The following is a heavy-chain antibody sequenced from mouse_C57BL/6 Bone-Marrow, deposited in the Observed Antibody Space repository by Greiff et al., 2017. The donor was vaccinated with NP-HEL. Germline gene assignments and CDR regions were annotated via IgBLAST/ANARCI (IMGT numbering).Heavy chain of an antibody. CDR2: IWSGGST. CDR3: ARRDVYWYFDV. CDR1: GFSLTSYG. V-gene: IGHV2-2*01. J-gene: IGHJ1*03. Sequence: VQGVESGPGLVQPSQSLSITCTVSGFSLTSYGVHWVRQSPGKGLEWLGVIWSGGSTDYNAAFISRLSISKDNSKSQVFFKMNSLQADDTAIYYCARRDVYWYFDVWGTGTTVTVSS.